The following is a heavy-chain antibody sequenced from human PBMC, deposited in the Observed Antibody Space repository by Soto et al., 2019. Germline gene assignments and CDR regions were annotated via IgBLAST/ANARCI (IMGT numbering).Heavy chain of an antibody. V-gene: IGHV1-8*01. CDR3: ARMESFGSLNWFDP. CDR1: GYSFTSLD. D-gene: IGHD5-18*01. J-gene: IGHJ5*02. Sequence: ASVKVSCKASGYSFTSLDINWVRQTAGQGLEWKGWMNPGSGDTGYAQKFQGRVTMTRDISIATAYMELNSLTSEDTAIYYCARMESFGSLNWFDPWGQGTLVTVSS. CDR2: MNPGSGDT.